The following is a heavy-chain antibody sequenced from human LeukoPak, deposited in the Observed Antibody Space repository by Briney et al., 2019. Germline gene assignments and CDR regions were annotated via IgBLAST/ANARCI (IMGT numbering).Heavy chain of an antibody. J-gene: IGHJ4*02. CDR2: IYYSGST. D-gene: IGHD2-2*01. V-gene: IGHV4-59*01. CDR3: ARVRSAMVLYYFDY. Sequence: SETLSLTCTVSGGSISSYYWSWIRQSPGKGLEWIGYIYYSGSTNYNPSLKSRVTISGDTSKNQFSLKLSSVTAADTAVYYCARVRSAMVLYYFDYWGQGTLVTVSS. CDR1: GGSISSYY.